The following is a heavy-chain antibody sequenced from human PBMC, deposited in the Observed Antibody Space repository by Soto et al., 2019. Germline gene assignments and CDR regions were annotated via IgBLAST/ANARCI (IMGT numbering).Heavy chain of an antibody. J-gene: IGHJ4*02. Sequence: PGGSLRLSCAASGFTFTNYSMNWVRQAPGKGLEWVSYISSSSSTIYYADSVKGRFTISRDNAKNSLYLQMNSLRAEDTAVYYCARERLAAARYFDYWGQGALVTVSS. CDR2: ISSSSSTI. CDR3: ARERLAAARYFDY. CDR1: GFTFTNYS. V-gene: IGHV3-48*01. D-gene: IGHD6-13*01.